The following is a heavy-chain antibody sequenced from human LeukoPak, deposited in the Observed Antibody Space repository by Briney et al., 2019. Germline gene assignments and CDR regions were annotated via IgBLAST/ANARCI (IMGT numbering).Heavy chain of an antibody. J-gene: IGHJ6*02. D-gene: IGHD6-13*01. CDR2: IIPIFGTA. CDR3: ARGGYSSSWYVRAPFNYYYYGMDV. V-gene: IGHV1-69*01. Sequence: SVNVSCKASGGTFSSYAISWVRQAPGQGLEWMGGIIPIFGTANYAQKFQGRVTITADESTSTAYMELSRLRSDDTAVYYCARGGYSSSWYVRAPFNYYYYGMDVWGQGTTVTVSS. CDR1: GGTFSSYA.